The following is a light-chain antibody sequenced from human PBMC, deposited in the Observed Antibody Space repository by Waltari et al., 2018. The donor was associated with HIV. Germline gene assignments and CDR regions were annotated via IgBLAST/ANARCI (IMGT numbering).Light chain of an antibody. V-gene: IGLV2-14*03. CDR2: DVS. CDR3: CSYTTSATRV. CDR1: RSDVGAYNY. J-gene: IGLJ3*02. Sequence: QSALTQPASVSGSPGQSIAISCTGTRSDVGAYNYVSWYQQHPGKAPKLMIFDVSKRPSGVSDRFSGAKSGNTASLTISGLQPEDEADYYCCSYTTSATRVFGGGTKLTVL.